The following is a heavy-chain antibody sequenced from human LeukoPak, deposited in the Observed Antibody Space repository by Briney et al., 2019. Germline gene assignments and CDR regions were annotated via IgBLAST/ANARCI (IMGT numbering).Heavy chain of an antibody. Sequence: GGSLRLSCAASGFTFSSYAMHWVRQAPGKGLEWVSYIRSSGSIIYYADSVKGRFTISRDNAKNSLYLQMNSLRAEDTAVYYCARGGDWLPPDAIDYWGQGTLVTVSS. CDR2: IRSSGSII. J-gene: IGHJ4*02. CDR3: ARGGDWLPPDAIDY. V-gene: IGHV3-48*03. D-gene: IGHD3/OR15-3a*01. CDR1: GFTFSSYA.